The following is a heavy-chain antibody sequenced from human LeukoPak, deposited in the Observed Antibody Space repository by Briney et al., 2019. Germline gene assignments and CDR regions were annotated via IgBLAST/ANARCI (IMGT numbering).Heavy chain of an antibody. V-gene: IGHV4-61*02. J-gene: IGHJ4*02. Sequence: PSETLSLTCTVSGGSVSSGSDYWSWIRQPAGKGLEWIGRIYTNGNTNSNPSLKSRVTISIDTSKNQFSLKLSSVTAADTAVYYCARDSPWGGCDYWGQGTLVTVSS. D-gene: IGHD6-19*01. CDR3: ARDSPWGGCDY. CDR1: GGSVSSGSDY. CDR2: IYTNGNT.